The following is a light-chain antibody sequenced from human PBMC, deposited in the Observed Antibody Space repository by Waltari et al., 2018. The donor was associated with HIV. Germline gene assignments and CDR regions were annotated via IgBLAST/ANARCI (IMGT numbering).Light chain of an antibody. J-gene: IGLJ2*01. CDR3: QSFDSVVTASV. CDR2: ERT. Sequence: QSMLTQPPSVSGSPWQRVPISCSGSSSNIVARYDVHWYQPIPGTAPKLTIYERTNRPSGVPDRSSASTSGTSASLAISGLQAEDESDYYCQSFDSVVTASVFGGGTKLTVL. CDR1: SSNIVARYD. V-gene: IGLV1-40*01.